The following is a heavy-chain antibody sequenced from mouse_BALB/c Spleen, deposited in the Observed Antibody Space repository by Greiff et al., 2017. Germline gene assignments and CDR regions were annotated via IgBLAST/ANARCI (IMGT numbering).Heavy chain of an antibody. Sequence: QVQLQQPGAELVRPGASVKLSCKASGYTFTSYWINWVKQRPGQGLEWIGNIYPSDSYTNYNQKFKDKATLTVDKSSSTAYMQLSSPTSEDSAVYFCARSGYGNYDWYFDVWGAGTTVTVSS. V-gene: IGHV1-69*02. CDR2: IYPSDSYT. CDR1: GYTFTSYW. D-gene: IGHD2-10*02. J-gene: IGHJ1*01. CDR3: ARSGYGNYDWYFDV.